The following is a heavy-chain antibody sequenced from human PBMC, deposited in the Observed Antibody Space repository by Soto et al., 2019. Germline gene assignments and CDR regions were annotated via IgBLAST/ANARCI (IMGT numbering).Heavy chain of an antibody. CDR2: IRRETHGATV. CDR1: GFTFGDYA. Sequence: PGGSLRLSCSGSGFTFGDYAMTWVRQAPGQGLEWVGIIRRETHGATVDYAASVKGRFTISRDDSKSIAYLQMNSLKSEDTAVYFFNKNTRAPDLLFFALFFAYGGR. V-gene: IGHV3-49*04. D-gene: IGHD3-3*01. CDR3: NKNTRAPDLLFFALFFAY. J-gene: IGHJ2*01.